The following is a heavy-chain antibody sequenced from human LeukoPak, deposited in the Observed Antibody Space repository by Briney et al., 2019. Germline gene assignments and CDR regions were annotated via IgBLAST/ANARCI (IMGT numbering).Heavy chain of an antibody. CDR2: IYYSGST. Sequence: SETLSLTCTVSGGSISSYYWSWIRQPPGKGLEWIGYIYYSGSTNYNPSLKSRVTISVDTSKNQFSLELSSVTAADTAVYYCARVSRYSSGYYYMDVWGKGTTVTVSS. V-gene: IGHV4-59*01. CDR3: ARVSRYSSGYYYMDV. CDR1: GGSISSYY. J-gene: IGHJ6*03. D-gene: IGHD6-19*01.